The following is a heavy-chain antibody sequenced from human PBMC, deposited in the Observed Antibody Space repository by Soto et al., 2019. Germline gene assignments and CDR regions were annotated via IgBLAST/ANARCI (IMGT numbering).Heavy chain of an antibody. CDR3: AAGGSWARLDN. V-gene: IGHV1-69*13. CDR1: GGTLNNYA. Sequence: GASVKVSFKASGGTLNNYAISWVRQAPGQGLEWMGGIITAFGPGVYAQKFQGRVTITADESTKTAYMDLNSLASEDTAVYYCAAGGSWARLDNWGQGTLVTVSS. J-gene: IGHJ4*02. CDR2: IITAFGPG. D-gene: IGHD6-13*01.